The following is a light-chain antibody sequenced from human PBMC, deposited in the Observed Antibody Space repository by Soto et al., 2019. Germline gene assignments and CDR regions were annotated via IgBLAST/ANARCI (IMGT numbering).Light chain of an antibody. Sequence: EIVMTQSPATLSVSPGERATLSCRASQNISSNLAWYQQKPGQAPRVLIDGASTRATGIPARFSGRASGTEFTITISSLQSEDFAVYYCQQYNNWLWTFGQGTKVEIK. CDR3: QQYNNWLWT. J-gene: IGKJ1*01. V-gene: IGKV3-15*01. CDR1: QNISSN. CDR2: GAS.